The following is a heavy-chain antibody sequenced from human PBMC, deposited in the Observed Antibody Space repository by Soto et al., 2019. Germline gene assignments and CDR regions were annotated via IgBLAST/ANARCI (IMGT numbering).Heavy chain of an antibody. CDR3: TKSQWGYSGSHRPIDY. V-gene: IGHV3-15*01. Sequence: KTGGSLRLSCAASGFTFSNAWMSWVRQAPGKGLEWVGRIKSKTDGGTTDYAAPVKGRFTISRDDSKNTLYLQMNSLKTEDTAVYYCTKSQWGYSGSHRPIDYWGQGTLVTVSS. CDR1: GFTFSNAW. J-gene: IGHJ4*02. D-gene: IGHD1-26*01. CDR2: IKSKTDGGTT.